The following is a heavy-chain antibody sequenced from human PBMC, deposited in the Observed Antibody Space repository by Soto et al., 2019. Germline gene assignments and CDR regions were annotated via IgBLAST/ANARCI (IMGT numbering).Heavy chain of an antibody. J-gene: IGHJ3*02. CDR1: GGSISSSNYY. CDR3: ARPQRTKWNYFAFDI. CDR2: IYYSGST. Sequence: SETLSLTCTVSGGSISSSNYYWGWIRQPPGKGLEWIASIYYSGSTYYNPSLKSRVTISVDTSKNQFSLKLSSLTAADTAVYYCARPQRTKWNYFAFDIWGQGTMVTVSS. D-gene: IGHD1-7*01. V-gene: IGHV4-39*01.